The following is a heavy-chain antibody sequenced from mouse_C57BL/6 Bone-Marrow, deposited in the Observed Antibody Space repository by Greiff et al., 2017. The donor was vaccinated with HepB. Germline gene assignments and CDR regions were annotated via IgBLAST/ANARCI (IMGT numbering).Heavy chain of an antibody. Sequence: DVMLVESGGDLVKPGGSLKLSCAASGFTFSSYGMSWVRQTPDKRLEWVATISSGGSYTYYPDSVKGRFTISRDNAKNTLYLQMSSLKSEDTAMYYCARHRLDYWYFDVWGTGTTVTVSS. V-gene: IGHV5-6*02. CDR3: ARHRLDYWYFDV. D-gene: IGHD2-13*01. CDR1: GFTFSSYG. CDR2: ISSGGSYT. J-gene: IGHJ1*03.